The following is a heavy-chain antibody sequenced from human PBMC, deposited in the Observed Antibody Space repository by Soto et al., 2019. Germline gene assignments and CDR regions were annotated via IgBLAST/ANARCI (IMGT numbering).Heavy chain of an antibody. J-gene: IGHJ4*02. CDR2: ISYDGSNK. Sequence: QVQLVESGGGVVQPGRSLRLSCAASGFTFSSYGMHWVRQAPGKGLEWVAVISYDGSNKYYADSVKGRFTISRDNSKNTLYLQMNSLRAEDTAVYYCAKMEDSGYDGFDYWGQGTLVTVSS. D-gene: IGHD5-12*01. CDR1: GFTFSSYG. V-gene: IGHV3-30*18. CDR3: AKMEDSGYDGFDY.